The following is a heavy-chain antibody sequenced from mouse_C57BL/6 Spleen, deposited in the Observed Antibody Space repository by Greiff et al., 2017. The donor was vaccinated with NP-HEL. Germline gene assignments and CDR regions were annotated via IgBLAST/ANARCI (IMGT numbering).Heavy chain of an antibody. Sequence: VQLQQSGAELVKPGASVKMSCKASGYTFTSYWITWVKQRPGQGLEWIGDIYPGSGSTNYNEKFKSKATLTVDTSSSTAYMQLSSLTSEDSAVYFCSVYYYGSSPFAYWGQRTLVTVSA. V-gene: IGHV1-55*01. D-gene: IGHD1-1*01. CDR1: GYTFTSYW. J-gene: IGHJ3*01. CDR2: IYPGSGST. CDR3: SVYYYGSSPFAY.